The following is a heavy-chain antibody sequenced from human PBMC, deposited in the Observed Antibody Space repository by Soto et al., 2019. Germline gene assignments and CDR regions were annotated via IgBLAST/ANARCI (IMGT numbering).Heavy chain of an antibody. CDR2: INPNTGYT. J-gene: IGHJ4*02. D-gene: IGHD3-16*02. V-gene: IGHV1-8*02. CDR3: VRGRVMITFGVVIVIDY. CDR1: GYAFTSYG. Sequence: ASVKVSCKASGYAFTSYGISWVRRATGQGLEWMGWINPNTGYTDYAQKFQDRVTMTGNTSITTAYMELSSLRSEDTAVYYCVRGRVMITFGVVIVIDYWGQGSPVTSPQ.